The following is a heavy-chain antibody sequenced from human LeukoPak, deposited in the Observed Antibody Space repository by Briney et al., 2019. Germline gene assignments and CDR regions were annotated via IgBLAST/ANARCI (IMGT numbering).Heavy chain of an antibody. CDR2: IYTSGST. J-gene: IGHJ4*02. CDR3: ARYNTAGCYFDY. CDR1: SGSISSGTYY. V-gene: IGHV4-61*02. D-gene: IGHD1-1*01. Sequence: SQTLSLTCSVSSGSISSGTYYWSWIRQPAGKGLEWIGRIYTSGSTNYNPSLESRVTISVDTSKNQFSLNLSSVTTADTAVYYCARYNTAGCYFDYWGQGTLVTVSS.